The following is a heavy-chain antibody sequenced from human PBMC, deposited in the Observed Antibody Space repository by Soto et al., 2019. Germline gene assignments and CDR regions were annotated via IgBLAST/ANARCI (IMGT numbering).Heavy chain of an antibody. V-gene: IGHV3-33*01. CDR2: IWYDGSNK. Sequence: SLRLSCAASGFTFSSYGMHWVRQAPGKGLEWVAVIWYDGSNKYYADSVKGRFTISRDNSKNTLYLQMNSLRAEDTAVYYCARGYSSGWLDAFDIWGQGTMVTVSS. J-gene: IGHJ3*02. CDR1: GFTFSSYG. D-gene: IGHD6-19*01. CDR3: ARGYSSGWLDAFDI.